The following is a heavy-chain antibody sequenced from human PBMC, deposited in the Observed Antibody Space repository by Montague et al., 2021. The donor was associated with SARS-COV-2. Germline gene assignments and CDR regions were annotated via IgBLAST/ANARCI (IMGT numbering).Heavy chain of an antibody. Sequence: SLRLSCAASGFIFSSFAMSWVRQAPGKGLEWVSAVRSSGGSPNYADSVKGRFTIYRDNSNNMLYLQMNGLRVEDTAVYYCAKDMWDLYYFDYWGQGTLVTVSS. V-gene: IGHV3-23*01. D-gene: IGHD1-26*01. J-gene: IGHJ4*02. CDR2: VRSSGGSP. CDR1: GFIFSSFA. CDR3: AKDMWDLYYFDY.